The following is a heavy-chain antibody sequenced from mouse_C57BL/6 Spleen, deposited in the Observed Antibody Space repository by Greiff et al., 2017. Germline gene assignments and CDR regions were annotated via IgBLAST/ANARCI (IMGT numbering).Heavy chain of an antibody. CDR2: ISSSGST. CDR1: GYSITSDY. V-gene: IGHV3-8*01. D-gene: IGHD1-1*01. Sequence: EVKLLESGPGLAKPSQTLSLTCSVTGYSITSDYWNWIRNFQGNKLEYMGYISSSGSTYNNHDLKSRNSITRDTAKTQSFLQLNSVSTDDAATYYCARSRPYGRYAMDYWGQGTSVTVSS. CDR3: ARSRPYGRYAMDY. J-gene: IGHJ4*01.